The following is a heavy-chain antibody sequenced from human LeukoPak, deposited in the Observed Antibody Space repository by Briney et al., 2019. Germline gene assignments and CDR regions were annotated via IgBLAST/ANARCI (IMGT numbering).Heavy chain of an antibody. V-gene: IGHV5-51*01. CDR3: ARHRRGYTSYYYYGMDV. CDR2: IHPSDSDT. J-gene: IGHJ6*02. CDR1: GYTFSSYW. D-gene: IGHD5-24*01. Sequence: GESLKISCKGSGYTFSSYWVAWVRQMPGKGLEWMGIIHPSDSDTRYSPSFQGQVTISADKSITTAYLQWSSLKASDTAVYYCARHRRGYTSYYYYGMDVWGQGTTVTVSS.